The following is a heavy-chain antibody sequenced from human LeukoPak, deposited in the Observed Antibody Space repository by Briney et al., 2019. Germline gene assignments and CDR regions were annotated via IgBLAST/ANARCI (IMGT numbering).Heavy chain of an antibody. V-gene: IGHV3-21*01. D-gene: IGHD6-13*01. CDR2: ISKSCSYI. CDR3: ARDISAAADITLCDF. J-gene: IGHJ4*02. Sequence: GGSQRPPCAPSGHTFSSYSMNWARHAPGKGLEGLTSISKSCSYINYADSVKGRFTISRDNAMNSLYLQMKSLRHEDTAGYYCARDISAAADITLCDFWGQGPLDSVSS. CDR1: GHTFSSYS.